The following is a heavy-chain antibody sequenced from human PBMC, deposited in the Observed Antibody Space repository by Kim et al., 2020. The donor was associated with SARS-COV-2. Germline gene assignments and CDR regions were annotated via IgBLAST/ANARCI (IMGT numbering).Heavy chain of an antibody. D-gene: IGHD3-10*01. CDR3: ASAMIRGVCAH. J-gene: IGHJ4*02. Sequence: GGSLRLSCAASGFIFNNYGMPWVRQVPGKGLSWVSITTCSGGDTAYADSVRGRFTISRDNSKNTLYLQMNSLRVEDTAVYYCASAMIRGVCAHWGQGTLVTVSS. CDR1: GFIFNNYG. CDR2: TTCSGGDT. V-gene: IGHV3-23*01.